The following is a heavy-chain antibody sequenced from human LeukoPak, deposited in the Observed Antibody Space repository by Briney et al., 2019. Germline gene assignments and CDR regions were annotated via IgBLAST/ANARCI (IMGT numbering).Heavy chain of an antibody. CDR2: IYYSGST. J-gene: IGHJ5*02. V-gene: IGHV4-39*01. D-gene: IGHD2-2*02. CDR1: GGSISSGGYY. Sequence: PSETLSLTCTVSGGSISSGGYYWSWIRQPPGKGLEWIGSIYYSGSTYYNPSLKSRVTISVDTSKNQFSLKLSSVTAADTAVYYCASSQYCSSTSCYTGGYWFDPWGQGTLVTVSS. CDR3: ASSQYCSSTSCYTGGYWFDP.